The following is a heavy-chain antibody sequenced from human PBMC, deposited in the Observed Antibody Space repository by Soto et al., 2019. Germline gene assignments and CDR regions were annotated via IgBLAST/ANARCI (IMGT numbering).Heavy chain of an antibody. Sequence: GGSLRLSCAASGFTFSSYAMHWVRQAPGKGLEWVAVISYDGSNKYYADSVKGRFTISRDNSKNTLYLQMNSLRAEDTAVYYCARVRRAGKGYYYGMDVWGQGTTVTVSS. CDR1: GFTFSSYA. CDR2: ISYDGSNK. CDR3: ARVRRAGKGYYYGMDV. J-gene: IGHJ6*02. V-gene: IGHV3-30-3*01. D-gene: IGHD6-13*01.